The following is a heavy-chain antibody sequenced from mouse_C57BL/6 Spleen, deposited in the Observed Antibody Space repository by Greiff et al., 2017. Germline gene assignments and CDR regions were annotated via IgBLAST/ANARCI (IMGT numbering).Heavy chain of an antibody. V-gene: IGHV1-64*01. CDR2: IHPNSGST. CDR1: GYTFTSYW. D-gene: IGHD2-14*01. CDR3: ARSRGYDEGFAY. J-gene: IGHJ3*01. Sequence: QVQLQQPGAEPVKPGASVQLSCKASGYTFTSYWLHWVKQRPGQGLEWIGMIHPNSGSTNYNETFKSKATLTVDKSSSTAYMQLSSLTSEDSAVYYCARSRGYDEGFAYWGQGTLVTVSA.